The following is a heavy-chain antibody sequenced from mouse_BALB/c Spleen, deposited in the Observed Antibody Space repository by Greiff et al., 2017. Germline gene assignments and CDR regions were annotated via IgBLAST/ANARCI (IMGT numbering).Heavy chain of an antibody. D-gene: IGHD2-3*01. CDR1: GFTFSSFG. J-gene: IGHJ3*01. CDR3: ARSRDGYYVAY. V-gene: IGHV5-17*02. Sequence: EVQVVESGGGLVQPGGSRKLSCAASGFTFSSFGMHWVRQAPEKGLEWVAYISSGSSTIYYADTVKGRFTISRDNPKNTLFLQMTSLRSEDTAMYYCARSRDGYYVAYWGQGTLVTVSA. CDR2: ISSGSSTI.